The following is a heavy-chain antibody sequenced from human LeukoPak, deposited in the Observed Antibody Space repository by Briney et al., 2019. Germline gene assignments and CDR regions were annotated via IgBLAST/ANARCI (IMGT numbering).Heavy chain of an antibody. J-gene: IGHJ6*02. CDR3: ARKNGLDV. CDR2: IKQDGSEK. Sequence: GGSLRLSCTVSGFTFSSYWMSWVRQAPGKGLEWVANIKQDGSEKYYVDSVKGRFTISRDNAKNSLYLQMNSLRAEDTAMYYCARKNGLDVWGQGTTVTVS. CDR1: GFTFSSYW. V-gene: IGHV3-7*01.